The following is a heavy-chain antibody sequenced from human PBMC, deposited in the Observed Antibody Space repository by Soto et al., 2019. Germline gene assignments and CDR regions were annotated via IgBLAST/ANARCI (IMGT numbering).Heavy chain of an antibody. J-gene: IGHJ4*02. CDR2: TYHSGSA. D-gene: IGHD5-12*01. Sequence: TSETLSLTCAVSGDSITSGGYSWNWIRQPAGTGLEWIGSTYHSGSAYYNPSLKSRVTISVDLSKNQFSLKLTSVTAADTAVYYCARAIDGGGYEAYFDNWGQGTLVTVSS. CDR3: ARAIDGGGYEAYFDN. V-gene: IGHV4-30-2*01. CDR1: GDSITSGGYS.